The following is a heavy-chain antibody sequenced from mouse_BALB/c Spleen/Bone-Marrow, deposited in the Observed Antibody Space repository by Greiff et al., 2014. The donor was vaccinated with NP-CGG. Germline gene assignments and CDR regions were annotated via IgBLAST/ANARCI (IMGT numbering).Heavy chain of an antibody. CDR2: SRNKANDYTT. V-gene: IGHV7-1*02. D-gene: IGHD1-1*01. CDR1: GFTFSDFY. Sequence: DVQLVESGGGLVQPGGSLRLSCATSGFTFSDFYMEWVRQPPGQRLEWIAASRNKANDYTTAYSASVKGRFIVSRDASQSILYLQMNALRAEDTAIYYCARDYYGSRYDWYFDVWGAGTTLTVSS. CDR3: ARDYYGSRYDWYFDV. J-gene: IGHJ1*01.